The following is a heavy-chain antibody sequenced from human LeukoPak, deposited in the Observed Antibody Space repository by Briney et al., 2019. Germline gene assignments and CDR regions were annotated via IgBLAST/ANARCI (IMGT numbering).Heavy chain of an antibody. CDR2: IYYTGTT. CDR1: GGSIGSDGYY. CDR3: ARDRATVTSHYSGMDV. V-gene: IGHV4-31*03. J-gene: IGHJ6*02. D-gene: IGHD4-17*01. Sequence: PSQTLSLTCSVSGGSIGSDGYYWNWIRQHAGKGLEWIGHIYYTGTTYYSPPLKSRASISVDTSKNQLSLKLSSVTAADTAVYYCARDRATVTSHYSGMDVWGQGTTVTVSS.